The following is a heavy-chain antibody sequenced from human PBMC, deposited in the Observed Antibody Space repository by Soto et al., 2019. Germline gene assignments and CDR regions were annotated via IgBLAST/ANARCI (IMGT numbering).Heavy chain of an antibody. D-gene: IGHD3-9*01. Sequence: SLRLSCAASGFTFSSYGMHWVRQAPGKGLEWVAVISYDGSNKYYADSVKGRFTISRDNSKNTLYLQMNSLRAEDTAVYYCAKLRYYDILTGYYDAFDIWGQGTMVT. V-gene: IGHV3-30*18. J-gene: IGHJ3*02. CDR2: ISYDGSNK. CDR3: AKLRYYDILTGYYDAFDI. CDR1: GFTFSSYG.